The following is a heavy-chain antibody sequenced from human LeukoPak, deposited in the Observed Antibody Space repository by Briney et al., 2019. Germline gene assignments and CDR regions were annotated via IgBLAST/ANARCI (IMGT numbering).Heavy chain of an antibody. CDR1: GGSISSYY. J-gene: IGHJ3*02. CDR2: IYYSGNT. D-gene: IGHD1-26*01. CDR3: ARVRVGAPDAFDI. Sequence: PSETLSLTCTVPGGSISSYYWSWILQPPGKGLEWIGYIYYSGNTNYNPSLMSRVTISVDTSKNHFSLRLSSVTAADTAVYYCARVRVGAPDAFDIWGQGTMVTVSS. V-gene: IGHV4-59*01.